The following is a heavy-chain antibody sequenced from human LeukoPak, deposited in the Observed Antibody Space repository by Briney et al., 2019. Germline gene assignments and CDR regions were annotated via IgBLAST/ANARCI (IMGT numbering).Heavy chain of an antibody. D-gene: IGHD3-10*01. CDR1: SGSVSSGGYS. CDR3: ARGRSSMVRGYYYYYMDV. J-gene: IGHJ6*03. CDR2: ISYSGST. Sequence: PSETLSLTCAVSSGSVSSGGYSWNWIRQPPGKGLEWIGYISYSGSTYYNPSLKSRLTISADTSKNQFSLKLSSVTAADTAVYYCARGRSSMVRGYYYYYMDVWGKGTTVTISS. V-gene: IGHV4-30-4*07.